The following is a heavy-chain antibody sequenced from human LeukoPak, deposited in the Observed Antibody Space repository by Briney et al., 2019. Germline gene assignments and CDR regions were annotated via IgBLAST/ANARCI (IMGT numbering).Heavy chain of an antibody. D-gene: IGHD3-3*01. J-gene: IGHJ6*03. Sequence: ASVKVSCKVSGYTLTDLSMHWVRQAPGKGLEWMGGFDPEDGETIYAQKFQGRVTMTEDTPTDTAYMELSSLRSEDTAVYYCATVADFWSGYLKYHYMDVWGKGTTVTVSS. V-gene: IGHV1-24*01. CDR3: ATVADFWSGYLKYHYMDV. CDR2: FDPEDGET. CDR1: GYTLTDLS.